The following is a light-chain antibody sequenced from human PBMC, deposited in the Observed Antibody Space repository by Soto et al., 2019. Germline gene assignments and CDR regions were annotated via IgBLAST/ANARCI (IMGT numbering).Light chain of an antibody. CDR1: SSDVGGYNY. CDR3: TSYTSSSTLYV. J-gene: IGLJ1*01. CDR2: EVS. Sequence: QSVLTQPASVSGSPGQSITISCTGTSSDVGGYNYVSWYQQRPGKAPKLMIYEVSNRPSGVSHRFSGSKSGNTASLTISGLQAEDEADYYCTSYTSSSTLYVFGTGTKVTV. V-gene: IGLV2-14*01.